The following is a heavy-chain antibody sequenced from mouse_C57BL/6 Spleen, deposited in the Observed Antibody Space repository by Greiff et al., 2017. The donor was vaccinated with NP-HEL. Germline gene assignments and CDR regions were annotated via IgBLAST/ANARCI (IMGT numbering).Heavy chain of an antibody. Sequence: EVMLVESGGGLVKPGGSLKLSCAASGFTFSSYTMSWVRQTPEKRREWVATISGGGGNTYYPDSVKGRFTISRDNAKNTLYLQMSSLRSEDTALYYCARQGDTTAQGDYWGQGTSVTVSS. CDR1: GFTFSSYT. V-gene: IGHV5-9*01. D-gene: IGHD1-2*01. J-gene: IGHJ4*01. CDR3: ARQGDTTAQGDY. CDR2: ISGGGGNT.